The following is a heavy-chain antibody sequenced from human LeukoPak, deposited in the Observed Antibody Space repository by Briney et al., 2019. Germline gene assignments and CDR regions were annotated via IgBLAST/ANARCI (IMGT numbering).Heavy chain of an antibody. CDR3: ARDAPLRSSGWFDP. J-gene: IGHJ5*02. CDR2: INPNSGGT. D-gene: IGHD5/OR15-5a*01. Sequence: ASVKVPCKASGYTFTGYYMHWVRQAPGQGLEWMGWINPNSGGTNYAQKFQGRVTMTRDTSISTAYMELSRLRSDDTAVYYCARDAPLRSSGWFDPWGQGTLVTVSS. CDR1: GYTFTGYY. V-gene: IGHV1-2*02.